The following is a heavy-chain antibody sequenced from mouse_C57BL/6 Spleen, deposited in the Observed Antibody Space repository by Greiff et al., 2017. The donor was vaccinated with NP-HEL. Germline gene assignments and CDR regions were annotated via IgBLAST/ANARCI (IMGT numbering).Heavy chain of an antibody. D-gene: IGHD1-1*01. Sequence: VKLVESGAELVKPGASVKISCKASGYAFSSYWMNWVKQRPGKGLEWIGQIYPGDGDTNYNGKFKGKATLTADKSSSTAYMQLSSLTSEDSAVYFCAIITTVVGDFDYWGQGTTLTVSS. CDR1: GYAFSSYW. CDR3: AIITTVVGDFDY. J-gene: IGHJ2*01. CDR2: IYPGDGDT. V-gene: IGHV1-80*01.